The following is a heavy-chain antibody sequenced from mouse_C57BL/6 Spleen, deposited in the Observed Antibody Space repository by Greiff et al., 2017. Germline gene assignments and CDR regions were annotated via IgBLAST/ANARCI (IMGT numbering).Heavy chain of an antibody. D-gene: IGHD1-1*02. J-gene: IGHJ4*01. Sequence: EVQRVESGGGLVKPGGSLKLSCAASGFTFSDYGMHWVRQAPEKGLEWVAYISSGRSTIYYADTVKGRFTISRDNAKNTLFLQMTSLRSEDTAMYYCARGYGQYDYAMDYWGQGTSVTVSS. V-gene: IGHV5-17*01. CDR3: ARGYGQYDYAMDY. CDR1: GFTFSDYG. CDR2: ISSGRSTI.